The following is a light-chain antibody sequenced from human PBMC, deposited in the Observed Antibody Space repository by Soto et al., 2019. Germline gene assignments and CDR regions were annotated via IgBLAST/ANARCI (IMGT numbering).Light chain of an antibody. V-gene: IGKV2-30*01. Sequence: DVVMTQSPLSLPVTLGQPASISCRSSQALVYSDGYTYLNWFQQRPGQSPRRLIYKVSERDSGVQERFSGSGSGTVSPLEISRGEAEDVGIFYCMQGTPWPAPFGPGTKVEIK. CDR2: KVS. J-gene: IGKJ3*01. CDR3: MQGTPWPAP. CDR1: QALVYSDGYTY.